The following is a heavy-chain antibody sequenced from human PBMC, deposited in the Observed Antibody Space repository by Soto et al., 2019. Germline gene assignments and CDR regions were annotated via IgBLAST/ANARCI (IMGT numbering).Heavy chain of an antibody. CDR3: ARQSRAAWFDP. D-gene: IGHD6-13*01. Sequence: SETLSLTCTVSGGSISSSSYYWGWIRQPPGKGREWIGSIYYSGSTYYNPSLKSRVTISVDTSKNQFSLKLSSVTAADTAVYYCARQSRAAWFDPWGQGTLVTVSS. V-gene: IGHV4-39*01. CDR2: IYYSGST. J-gene: IGHJ5*02. CDR1: GGSISSSSYY.